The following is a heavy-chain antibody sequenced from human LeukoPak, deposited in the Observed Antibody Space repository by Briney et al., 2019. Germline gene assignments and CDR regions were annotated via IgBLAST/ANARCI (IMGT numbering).Heavy chain of an antibody. CDR1: GFTFSTSS. Sequence: GESLRLSCAASGFTFSTSSMNWVRQAPGKGLEWVSYISSSGSTIYYADSVKGRFTISRDNAKNSLYLQMNSLRAEDTAVYYCARVARIVGATSLDYWGQGTLVTVSS. J-gene: IGHJ4*02. CDR3: ARVARIVGATSLDY. CDR2: ISSSGSTI. D-gene: IGHD1-26*01. V-gene: IGHV3-48*04.